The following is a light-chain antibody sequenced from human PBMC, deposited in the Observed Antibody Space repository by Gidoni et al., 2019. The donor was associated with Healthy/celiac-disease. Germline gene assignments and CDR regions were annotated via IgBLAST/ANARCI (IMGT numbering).Light chain of an antibody. J-gene: IGLJ2*01. CDR2: DVS. CDR1: SSDFVGYNY. CDR3: CSYAGSYVV. V-gene: IGLV2-11*01. Sequence: QSALTPPRSVSGSPGQSVTISCTGTSSDFVGYNYVTWYQQHPGKAPKLMIYDVSKQPSGVPDRFSGSKSGNTASLTISGLQAEDEADYYCCSYAGSYVVFGGGTKLTVL.